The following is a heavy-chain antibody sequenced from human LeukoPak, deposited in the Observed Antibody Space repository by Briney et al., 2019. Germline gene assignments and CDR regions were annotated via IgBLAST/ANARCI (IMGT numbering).Heavy chain of an antibody. D-gene: IGHD2-21*01. Sequence: GASVKVSCKASGYIFTNCDIHWVRQAAGQGLEWMGWMNPNSGNTGYAQKFRGRVSMTRNASISTAYMELNSLRSEDTAVYYCAKGVGGEDWGQGTLVTVSS. CDR2: MNPNSGNT. CDR1: GYIFTNCD. V-gene: IGHV1-8*01. J-gene: IGHJ4*02. CDR3: AKGVGGED.